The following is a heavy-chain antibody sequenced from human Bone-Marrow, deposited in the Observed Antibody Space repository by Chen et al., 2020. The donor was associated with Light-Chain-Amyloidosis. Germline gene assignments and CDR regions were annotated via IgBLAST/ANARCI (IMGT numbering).Heavy chain of an antibody. CDR1: GYTFPNYW. CDR2: IYPDDSDA. CDR3: ARRRDGYNFDY. V-gene: IGHV5-51*01. J-gene: IGHJ4*02. Sequence: EVQLEQSGPEGKKPGESLKISCKGSGYTFPNYWIGWVRQMPGKGLEWMGVIYPDDSDARYSPSSEGQVTISADKSITTAYLQWRSLKASDTAMYYCARRRDGYNFDYWGQGTLVTVSS. D-gene: IGHD5-12*01.